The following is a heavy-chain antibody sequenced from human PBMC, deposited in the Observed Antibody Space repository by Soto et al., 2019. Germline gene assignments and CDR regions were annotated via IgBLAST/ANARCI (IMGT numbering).Heavy chain of an antibody. Sequence: GGSLRLSCAASGFTFSSYWMHWVRQAPGKGLVWVSRINSDGNITSYADSVKGRFTISRGNAKNTLYLQMNSLRAEDTAVYYCARDQLLYYFDYWGQGTLVTVSS. V-gene: IGHV3-74*01. J-gene: IGHJ4*02. CDR3: ARDQLLYYFDY. CDR1: GFTFSSYW. D-gene: IGHD2-2*01. CDR2: INSDGNIT.